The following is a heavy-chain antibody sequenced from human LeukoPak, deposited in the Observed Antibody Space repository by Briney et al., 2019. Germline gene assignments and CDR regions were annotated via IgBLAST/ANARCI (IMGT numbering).Heavy chain of an antibody. V-gene: IGHV4-59*12. CDR2: IYYSGST. CDR3: ARESSSSSSEGWYYFDY. D-gene: IGHD6-6*01. CDR1: GGSISSYY. J-gene: IGHJ4*02. Sequence: SETLSLTCTVSGGSISSYYWSWIRQPPGKGLEWIGYIYYSGSTNYNPSLKSRVTISVDTSKNQFSLKLSSVTAADTAVYYCARESSSSSSEGWYYFDYWGQGTLVTVSS.